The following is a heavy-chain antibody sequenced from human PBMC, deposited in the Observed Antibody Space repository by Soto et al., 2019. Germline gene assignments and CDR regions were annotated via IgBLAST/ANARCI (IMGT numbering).Heavy chain of an antibody. D-gene: IGHD6-19*01. V-gene: IGHV3-30-3*01. CDR1: GFTFSSYA. CDR3: AGEYSSGWYYYGMDV. CDR2: ISYDGSNK. Sequence: QVQLVESGGGVVQPGRSLRLSCAASGFTFSSYAMHWVRQAPGKGLEWVAVISYDGSNKYYADSVKGRFTISRDNSKNTLYLQMNGLRAEDTAVYYCAGEYSSGWYYYGMDVWGQGTTGTVSS. J-gene: IGHJ6*02.